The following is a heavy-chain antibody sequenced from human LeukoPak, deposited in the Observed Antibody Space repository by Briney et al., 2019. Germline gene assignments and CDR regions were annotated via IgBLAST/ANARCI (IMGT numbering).Heavy chain of an antibody. Sequence: ASVKVSCKASGYTFTSYGISWVRQAPGQRLEWMGWISVNNGNTNYVQKLQGRVTMTTDTSTSTAYMELRSLRSDDTAVYYCARVSRGYNWFDPWGQGTLVTVSS. D-gene: IGHD3-16*01. CDR3: ARVSRGYNWFDP. CDR2: ISVNNGNT. V-gene: IGHV1-18*01. CDR1: GYTFTSYG. J-gene: IGHJ5*02.